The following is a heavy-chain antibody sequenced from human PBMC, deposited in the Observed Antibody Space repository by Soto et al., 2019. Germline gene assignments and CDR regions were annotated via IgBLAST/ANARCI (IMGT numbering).Heavy chain of an antibody. CDR1: GASISSYY. Sequence: SETLSLTCTVSGASISSYYWSWIRQPPGKGLEWIGYIYYSGSTNYNPSLKSRVSTSVDTSKNQLSLKLSSVTAADTAVYYCAKSLVAPCGMSYYYSYMDVWGKGTTVTVSS. CDR2: IYYSGST. D-gene: IGHD5-12*01. V-gene: IGHV4-59*01. CDR3: AKSLVAPCGMSYYYSYMDV. J-gene: IGHJ6*03.